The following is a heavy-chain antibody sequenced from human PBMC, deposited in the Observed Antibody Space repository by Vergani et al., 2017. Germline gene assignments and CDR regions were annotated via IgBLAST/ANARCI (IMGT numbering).Heavy chain of an antibody. Sequence: QVQLVQSGAEVKKPGSSVKVSCKASGGTFSSYAISWVRQAPGQGLEWMGGIIPIFGTANYAQKFQGRVTITADESTSTAYMELSSLRSEDTAVHYCARDRQVFGVVNYYYYGMDVWGQGTTVTVSS. CDR1: GGTFSSYA. D-gene: IGHD3-3*01. CDR3: ARDRQVFGVVNYYYYGMDV. CDR2: IIPIFGTA. V-gene: IGHV1-69*01. J-gene: IGHJ6*02.